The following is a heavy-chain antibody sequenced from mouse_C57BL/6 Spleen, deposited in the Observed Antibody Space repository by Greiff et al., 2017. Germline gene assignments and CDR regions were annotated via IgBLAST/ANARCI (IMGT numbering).Heavy chain of an antibody. CDR3: ARDYGSGAWFAY. V-gene: IGHV1-81*01. J-gene: IGHJ3*01. D-gene: IGHD1-1*01. CDR2: IYPRSGNT. CDR1: GYTFTSYG. Sequence: QVQLQQSGAELARPGASVKLSCKASGYTFTSYGISWVKQRTGQGLEWIGEIYPRSGNTYYNEKFKGKATLTADKSSSTAYMELRSLTSEDSAVYFCARDYGSGAWFAYWGQGTLVTVSA.